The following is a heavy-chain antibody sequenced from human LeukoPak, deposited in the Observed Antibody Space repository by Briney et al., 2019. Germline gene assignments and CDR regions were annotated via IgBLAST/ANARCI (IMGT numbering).Heavy chain of an antibody. Sequence: GASVKVSCKASGYTFTSHGISWVRQAPGQGLEWMGWISTYNGNTNYAQKFQGRVTMTTDTSTSTAYMELRSLRSDDTAVYYCARGLQETLAWLKAFSAFDIWGQGTMVTVSS. D-gene: IGHD4-11*01. CDR1: GYTFTSHG. J-gene: IGHJ3*02. CDR3: ARGLQETLAWLKAFSAFDI. CDR2: ISTYNGNT. V-gene: IGHV1-18*01.